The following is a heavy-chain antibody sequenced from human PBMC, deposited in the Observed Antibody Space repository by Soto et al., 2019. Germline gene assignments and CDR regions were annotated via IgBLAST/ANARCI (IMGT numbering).Heavy chain of an antibody. CDR1: GYTFTSYA. CDR3: ARVVRIQLWAEIGY. Sequence: QVQLVQSGAEVKKPGASVKVSCKASGYTFTSYAMHWVRQAPGQRLEWMGWINAGNGNTKYSQKFQGRVTITRDTSASTAYMELSSLRSEDTAVYYCARVVRIQLWAEIGYWGQGTLVTVSS. J-gene: IGHJ4*02. CDR2: INAGNGNT. V-gene: IGHV1-3*01. D-gene: IGHD5-18*01.